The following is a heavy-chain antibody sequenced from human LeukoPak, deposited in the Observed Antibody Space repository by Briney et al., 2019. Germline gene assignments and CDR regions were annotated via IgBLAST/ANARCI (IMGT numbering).Heavy chain of an antibody. CDR2: MNRDGSEK. CDR3: ARDGGIIRFGGQDV. CDR1: GFTFSDYW. V-gene: IGHV3-7*01. J-gene: IGHJ6*02. D-gene: IGHD3-16*01. Sequence: GGSLRLSCAASGFTFSDYWLSWVRQAPGKGLEWVANMNRDGSEKNYVDSMKGRITISRDNAKNSLYLQMNSLRVEDTAVYYCARDGGIIRFGGQDVWGQGTTATVS.